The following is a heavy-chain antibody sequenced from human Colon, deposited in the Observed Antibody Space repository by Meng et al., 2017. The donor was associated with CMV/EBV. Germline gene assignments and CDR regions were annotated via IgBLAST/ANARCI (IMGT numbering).Heavy chain of an antibody. J-gene: IGHJ1*01. CDR2: INPNSGGT. D-gene: IGHD3-22*01. CDR3: ATVSSGYYLYFQH. V-gene: IGHV1-2*02. Sequence: QVQLVQSGAEVKKPGAAVKVSCKASGYTFTGYYMHWVRQAPGQGLEWMGWINPNSGGTNYAQKFQGRVTMTRDTSISTAYMEPSRLRSDDTAVYYCATVSSGYYLYFQHWGQGTLHRLL. CDR1: GYTFTGYY.